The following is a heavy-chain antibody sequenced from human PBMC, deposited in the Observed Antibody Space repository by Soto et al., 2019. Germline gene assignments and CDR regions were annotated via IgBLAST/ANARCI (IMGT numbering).Heavy chain of an antibody. CDR1: GGSISRDGNY. J-gene: IGHJ4*02. Sequence: QLQLQESGPGLVRPSQTLSLTCTVSGGSISRDGNYWSWIRQHPVRGLEWIGYIYYDGTTYYNPSLRSRVSISFVTSKTHFVLKLSSVTAADMAIYYCVRTAYNDSPAYFFDYWGQGTRVTVSS. D-gene: IGHD1-1*01. CDR3: VRTAYNDSPAYFFDY. CDR2: IYYDGTT. V-gene: IGHV4-31*03.